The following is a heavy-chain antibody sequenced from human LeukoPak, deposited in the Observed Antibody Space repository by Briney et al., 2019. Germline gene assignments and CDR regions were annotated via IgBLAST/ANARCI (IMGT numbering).Heavy chain of an antibody. CDR2: IYYSGST. CDR1: GGSLSSYY. D-gene: IGHD5-24*01. Sequence: PSETLSLTCTVSGGSLSSYYWSWIRQPPGKGLEWIGYIYYSGSTNYNPSLKSRVTISVDTSKNQFSLKLSSVTAADTAVYYCARDKSRGRGDFDYWGQGTLVTVSS. V-gene: IGHV4-59*01. J-gene: IGHJ4*02. CDR3: ARDKSRGRGDFDY.